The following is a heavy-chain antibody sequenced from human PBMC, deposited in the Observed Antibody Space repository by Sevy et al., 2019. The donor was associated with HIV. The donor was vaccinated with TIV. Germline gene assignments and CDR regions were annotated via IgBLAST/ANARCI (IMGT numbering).Heavy chain of an antibody. CDR3: AKHYIDDIADGWYFDL. Sequence: GGSLRLSCAASGFTFNNYAMSWVRQAPGKGLEGKGLEWVSTISGGGGTYYADSVRGRFTISRDNSKNTLYLQVNSLRVEDTAVYYGAKHYIDDIADGWYFDLWGRGTLVTVSS. J-gene: IGHJ2*01. V-gene: IGHV3-23*01. CDR1: GFTFNNYA. CDR2: ISGGGGT. D-gene: IGHD6-13*01.